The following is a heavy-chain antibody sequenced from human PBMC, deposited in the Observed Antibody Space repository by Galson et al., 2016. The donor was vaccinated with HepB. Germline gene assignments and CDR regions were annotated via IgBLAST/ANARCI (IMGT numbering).Heavy chain of an antibody. CDR3: ARSRDTAMAVDY. CDR1: GYSFTNYW. V-gene: IGHV5-51*03. J-gene: IGHJ4*02. Sequence: QSGAEVKKPGDSLKISCKGSGYSFTNYWIGWVRQMPGKGLEWMGIIYPGDSDTRYSPSFPGQVTISADESISTAYLQWSSLKASDTAMYYCARSRDTAMAVDYWGQGTLVTVSA. CDR2: IYPGDSDT. D-gene: IGHD5-18*01.